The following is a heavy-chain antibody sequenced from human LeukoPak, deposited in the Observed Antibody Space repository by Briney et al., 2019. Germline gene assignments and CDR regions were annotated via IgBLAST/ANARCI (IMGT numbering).Heavy chain of an antibody. J-gene: IGHJ4*02. D-gene: IGHD6-19*01. Sequence: GGSLRLSCAASGFTFSSYSMNWVPQAPGKGLEWVSYISSGSSTIYYAHSLKGRFTISRDNAKNSLYLQMNSLRDEDTAVYYCARGGLEWLSYWGQGTLVTVSS. CDR3: ARGGLEWLSY. V-gene: IGHV3-48*02. CDR1: GFTFSSYS. CDR2: ISSGSSTI.